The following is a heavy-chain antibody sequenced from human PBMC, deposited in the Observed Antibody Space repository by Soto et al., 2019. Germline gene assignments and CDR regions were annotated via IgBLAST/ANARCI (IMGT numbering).Heavy chain of an antibody. Sequence: QVQLQESGPGLVKPSETLSLTCSVSDGSIGSDGYHWTWIREHPTKGLEWIGNIHYSGSTYYNPSLKTRIFIIVDSSKIQFSLKLTSVTAADTAVYYCARTDRYYFYALDVWGQGTTVTVSS. CDR2: IHYSGST. CDR1: DGSIGSDGYH. J-gene: IGHJ6*02. V-gene: IGHV4-31*03. CDR3: ARTDRYYFYALDV.